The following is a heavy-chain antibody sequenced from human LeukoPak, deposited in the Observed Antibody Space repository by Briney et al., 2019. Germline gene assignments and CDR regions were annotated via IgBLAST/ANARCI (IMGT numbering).Heavy chain of an antibody. D-gene: IGHD6-13*01. CDR1: GYIFTSHA. J-gene: IGHJ4*02. CDR2: INTNTGNP. V-gene: IGHV7-4-1*02. CDR3: VRGYSSSWPVDFAY. Sequence: ASVKVSCKASGYIFTSHAMNWVRQAPGQGLEWMGWINTNTGNPTYAQGFTRRFVFSLDTSVSTAYLQISSLKAEDTAVYYCVRGYSSSWPVDFAYWGQGTLVTVSS.